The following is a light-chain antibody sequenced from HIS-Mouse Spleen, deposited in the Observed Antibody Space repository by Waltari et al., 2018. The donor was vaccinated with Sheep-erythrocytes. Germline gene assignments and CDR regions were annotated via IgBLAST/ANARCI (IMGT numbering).Light chain of an antibody. Sequence: QSALTQPRSVSGSPGQSVTISCTGTSSDVGGYNYVSWYQQHPGKAPKLMIYDVSKRPSGVPDRFPGSKSGKTASLTISGLQAEDEADYYCCSYAGSYNHVFATGTKVTVL. J-gene: IGLJ1*01. CDR1: SSDVGGYNY. CDR2: DVS. CDR3: CSYAGSYNHV. V-gene: IGLV2-11*01.